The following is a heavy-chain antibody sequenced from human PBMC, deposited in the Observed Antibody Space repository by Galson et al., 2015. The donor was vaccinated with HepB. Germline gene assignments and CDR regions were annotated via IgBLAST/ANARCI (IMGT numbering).Heavy chain of an antibody. Sequence: SLRLSCAASGFTFSDYYMSWIRQAPGKGLEWVSYISSSSSYTNYADSVKGRFTISRDNAKNSLYLQMNSLRAEDTAVYYCARGGHYGDYGDGMDVWGQGTTVTVSS. CDR3: ARGGHYGDYGDGMDV. J-gene: IGHJ6*02. CDR2: ISSSSSYT. CDR1: GFTFSDYY. D-gene: IGHD4-17*01. V-gene: IGHV3-11*06.